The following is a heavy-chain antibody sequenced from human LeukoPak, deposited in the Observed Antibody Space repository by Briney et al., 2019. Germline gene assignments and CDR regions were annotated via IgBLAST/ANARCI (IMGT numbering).Heavy chain of an antibody. CDR3: ARDRPTGASRLFVVQ. J-gene: IGHJ4*02. CDR1: GFTFSSYS. V-gene: IGHV3-21*01. Sequence: PGGSLRLSCAASGFTFSSYSMTWVRQAPGKGREWVSSMSSGSRYIYYADSVRGRFTISRDNAKNSLYLLMNSLRAEDTAVYYCARDRPTGASRLFVVQWGQGTLVTVSS. CDR2: MSSGSRYI. D-gene: IGHD3-3*01.